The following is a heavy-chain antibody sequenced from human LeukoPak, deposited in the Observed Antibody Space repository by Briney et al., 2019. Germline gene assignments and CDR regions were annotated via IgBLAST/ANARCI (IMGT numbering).Heavy chain of an antibody. D-gene: IGHD3-22*01. CDR2: IYHSGST. Sequence: SETLSLTCTVSGGSISSSSYYWGWIRQPPGKGLEWIGSIYHSGSTYYNPSLKSRVTISVDTSKNQFSLKLSSVTAADTAVYYCARDRSSGYHPDYFDYWGQGTLVTVSS. CDR1: GGSISSSSYY. J-gene: IGHJ4*02. CDR3: ARDRSSGYHPDYFDY. V-gene: IGHV4-39*07.